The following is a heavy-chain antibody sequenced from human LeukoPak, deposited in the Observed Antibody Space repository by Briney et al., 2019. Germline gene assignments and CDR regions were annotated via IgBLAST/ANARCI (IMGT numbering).Heavy chain of an antibody. D-gene: IGHD5-12*01. CDR3: ASRARGYSGYGHFDY. Sequence: SETLSLTCAVYGGSFSGYYWSWIRQPPGKGLEWIGEINHSGSTNYNPSLKSRVTISVDTSKNQFSLKLSSVTAADTAVYYCASRARGYSGYGHFDYWGQGTLVTVSS. CDR2: INHSGST. V-gene: IGHV4-34*01. J-gene: IGHJ4*02. CDR1: GGSFSGYY.